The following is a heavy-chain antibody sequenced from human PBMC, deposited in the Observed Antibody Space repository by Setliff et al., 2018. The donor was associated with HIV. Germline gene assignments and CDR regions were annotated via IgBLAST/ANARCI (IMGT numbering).Heavy chain of an antibody. D-gene: IGHD1-7*01. Sequence: ETLSLTCTVPGGSISDYSDYWGWIRQPPGKGLEWIGNIYYSGSTYYNPSLKSRVTMSVDTSKNQFSLKPSSVTATDTAVYYCARGKRGGNYYFDYWGQGTLVTVSS. V-gene: IGHV4-39*01. J-gene: IGHJ4*02. CDR3: ARGKRGGNYYFDY. CDR1: GGSISDYSDY. CDR2: IYYSGST.